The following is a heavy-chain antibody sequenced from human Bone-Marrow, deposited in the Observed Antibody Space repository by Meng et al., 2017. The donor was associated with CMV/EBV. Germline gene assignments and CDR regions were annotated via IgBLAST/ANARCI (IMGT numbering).Heavy chain of an antibody. CDR1: GFTFSSYA. CDR3: ASYCGGDCYSARDYYYGMDV. V-gene: IGHV3-23*01. D-gene: IGHD2-21*01. J-gene: IGHJ6*02. CDR2: ISGSGGST. Sequence: GGSLRLSCAASGFTFSSYAMSWVRQAPGKGLEWVSAISGSGGSTYYADSVKGRFTISRDNSKNTLYLQMNSLRAEDTAVYYCASYCGGDCYSARDYYYGMDVWGPGPTVTGSS.